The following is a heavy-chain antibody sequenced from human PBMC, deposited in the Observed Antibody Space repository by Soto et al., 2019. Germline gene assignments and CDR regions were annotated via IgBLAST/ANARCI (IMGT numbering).Heavy chain of an antibody. CDR2: INTANGDT. V-gene: IGHV1-3*04. CDR3: ARDLRGTGWYDY. J-gene: IGHJ4*02. Sequence: ASVKVSCKASGYTFTSYAMHWVRQAPGQRLEWMGWINTANGDTIYSQKLQGRVTITRDTSASTAYMELSSLRSEDTAVYYCARDLRGTGWYDYWGQGTLVTVSS. CDR1: GYTFTSYA. D-gene: IGHD6-19*01.